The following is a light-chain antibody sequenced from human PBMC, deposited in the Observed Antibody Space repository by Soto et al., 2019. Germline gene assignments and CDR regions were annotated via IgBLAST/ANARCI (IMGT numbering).Light chain of an antibody. V-gene: IGLV1-40*01. CDR3: KSYDNRVSGAV. CDR2: YTT. Sequence: QSVLTQPPSVTRAPVQNVTISCTSISPNIGAGYDVHWYQQLPGTSPKLLIYYTTNPPPAFSHHFSGSTSPSSPALAHTRLQAEDEADYYCKSYDNRVSGAVFGSGSNFTV. CDR1: SPNIGAGYD. J-gene: IGLJ1*01.